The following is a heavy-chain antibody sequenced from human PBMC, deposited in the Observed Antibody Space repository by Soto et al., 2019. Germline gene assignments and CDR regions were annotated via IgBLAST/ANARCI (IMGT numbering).Heavy chain of an antibody. Sequence: SETLSLTCTVAGGSISSYYLSWIRPPPGKGLEWIGYIYYSGSTNYNPSLKSRVTISVDTSKNQFSLKLSSVTAADTAVYYCARRYYDFWSGSLDAFDIWGQGTMVTVSS. CDR2: IYYSGST. D-gene: IGHD3-3*01. CDR1: GGSISSYY. V-gene: IGHV4-59*01. CDR3: ARRYYDFWSGSLDAFDI. J-gene: IGHJ3*02.